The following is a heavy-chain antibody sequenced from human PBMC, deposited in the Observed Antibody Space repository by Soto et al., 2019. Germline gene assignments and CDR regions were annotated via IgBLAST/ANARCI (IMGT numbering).Heavy chain of an antibody. CDR1: GGSISSGGYY. CDR3: ARDRYYYYDSSGYPASDAFDI. D-gene: IGHD3-22*01. J-gene: IGHJ3*02. CDR2: IYYSGST. V-gene: IGHV4-31*03. Sequence: QVQLQESGPGLVKPSQTLSLTCTVSGGSISSGGYYWSWIRQHPGKGLEWIGYIYYSGSTYYNPSLKSRVTISVDTSKNQFSLKLSSVTAADTAVYYCARDRYYYYDSSGYPASDAFDIWGQGTMVTVSS.